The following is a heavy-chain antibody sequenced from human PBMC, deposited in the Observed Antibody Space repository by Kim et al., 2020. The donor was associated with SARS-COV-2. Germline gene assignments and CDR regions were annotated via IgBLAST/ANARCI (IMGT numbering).Heavy chain of an antibody. Sequence: SETLSLTCTVSGGSVSISNYYWGWIRQPPGKGLEWIGNIYYTGDTYYNPSLKSRVTISVDTSKNHFSLKLSSLTTADTAVYYCARLEYSSSSRLFDPWGQGTLVTVSS. J-gene: IGHJ5*02. CDR1: GGSVSISNYY. CDR2: IYYTGDT. D-gene: IGHD6-6*01. CDR3: ARLEYSSSSRLFDP. V-gene: IGHV4-39*02.